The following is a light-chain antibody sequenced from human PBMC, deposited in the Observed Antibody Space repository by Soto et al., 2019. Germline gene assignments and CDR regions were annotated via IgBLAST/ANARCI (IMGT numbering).Light chain of an antibody. CDR3: QQYNSYSRT. J-gene: IGKJ1*01. V-gene: IGKV1-5*03. CDR1: QSISSW. CDR2: KAS. Sequence: DIQMTQSPSTLSASVGDRVTITCRASQSISSWLAWYQQKPGKAPKLLIYKASSLESGVPSRFSGSGSGTEFTLTISSLQPDFFATYYCQQYNSYSRTFGQVTKVEIK.